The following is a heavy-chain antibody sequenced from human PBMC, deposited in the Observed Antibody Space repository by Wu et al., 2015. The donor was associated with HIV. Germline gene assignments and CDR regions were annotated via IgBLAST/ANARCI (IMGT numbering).Heavy chain of an antibody. Sequence: QVQLVQSGAEVKKPGASVKVSCKASGYTFTSYDINWVRQATGQGLEWMGWMNPNSGNTGYAQKFQGRVTMTRNTSISTAYMELSSLRSEDTAVYYCARPVDTAMVRVGDAFDIWGQGTMVTVSS. J-gene: IGHJ3*02. CDR3: ARPVDTAMVRVGDAFDI. V-gene: IGHV1-8*01. CDR1: GYTFTSYD. D-gene: IGHD5-18*01. CDR2: MNPNSGNT.